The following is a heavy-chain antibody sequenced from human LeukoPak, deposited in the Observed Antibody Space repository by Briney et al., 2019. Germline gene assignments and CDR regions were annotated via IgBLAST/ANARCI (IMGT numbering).Heavy chain of an antibody. J-gene: IGHJ4*02. CDR1: GFTFSSYA. Sequence: GGSLRLSCSASGFTFSSYAMHWVRQAPGKGLEWVGFIRSKAYGETADYAASVKGRFTISRDDSKAIAYLQMNSLKTEDTAVYHCTRDRGAYNLYDYWGQGTLVTVSS. CDR2: IRSKAYGETA. V-gene: IGHV3-49*04. D-gene: IGHD1-1*01. CDR3: TRDRGAYNLYDY.